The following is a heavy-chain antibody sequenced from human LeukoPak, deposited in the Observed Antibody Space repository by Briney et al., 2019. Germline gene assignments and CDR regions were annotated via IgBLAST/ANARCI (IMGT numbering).Heavy chain of an antibody. J-gene: IGHJ4*02. CDR1: GGSISNYY. CDR3: ARDYYGSGSPPPF. CDR2: IYQSGST. Sequence: SETLSLTCTVSGGSISNYYWSWIRQPPGKGLEWIGYIYQSGSTDYNPSLKSRVTISVDTSKNQFSLKLSSVTAADTAVYYCARDYYGSGSPPPFWGQGTLVTVSS. V-gene: IGHV4-59*01. D-gene: IGHD3-10*01.